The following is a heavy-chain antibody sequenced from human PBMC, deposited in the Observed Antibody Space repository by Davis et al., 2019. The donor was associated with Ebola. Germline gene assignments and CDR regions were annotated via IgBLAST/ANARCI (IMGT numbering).Heavy chain of an antibody. V-gene: IGHV1-8*01. Sequence: ASVKVSCKASGYTFTSYDINWVRQATGQGLEWMGWMNPNSGNTGYAQKFQGRVTMTRDTSISTAYMELSRLRSDDTAVYYCAREGSSIAARLPWFDPWGQGTLVTVSS. J-gene: IGHJ5*02. D-gene: IGHD6-6*01. CDR3: AREGSSIAARLPWFDP. CDR1: GYTFTSYD. CDR2: MNPNSGNT.